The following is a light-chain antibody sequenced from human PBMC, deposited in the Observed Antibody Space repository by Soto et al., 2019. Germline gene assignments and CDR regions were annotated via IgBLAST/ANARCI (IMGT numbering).Light chain of an antibody. V-gene: IGKV1-39*01. J-gene: IGKJ5*01. CDR2: GAS. CDR3: QQTYNIPIT. CDR1: QIIGNF. Sequence: DIQMTQSPSSLSVSVGDRVTITCRASQIIGNFLNWYQQKPGEAPKLLIYGASNLQSGIPSRFSGSGSQTEFSLTISNLQPEDFASYYCQQTYNIPITFGQGTRLEIK.